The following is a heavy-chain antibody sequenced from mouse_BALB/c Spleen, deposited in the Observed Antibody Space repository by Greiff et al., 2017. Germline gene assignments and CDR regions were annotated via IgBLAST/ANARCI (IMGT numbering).Heavy chain of an antibody. CDR1: GFSLSRYS. J-gene: IGHJ3*01. V-gene: IGHV2-6-4*01. D-gene: IGHD3-2*01. Sequence: VQLKESGPGLVAPSQSLSITCTVSGFSLSRYSVHWVRQPPGKGLEWLGMIWGGGSTDYNTALKSRLSISKDNSKSQVFLKMNRLQTDDTAMYYSASEVRQLGLLFAYWGQGTLVTVSA. CDR3: ASEVRQLGLLFAY. CDR2: IWGGGST.